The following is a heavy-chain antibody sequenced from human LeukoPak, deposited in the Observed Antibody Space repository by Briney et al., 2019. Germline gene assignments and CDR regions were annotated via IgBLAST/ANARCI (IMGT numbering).Heavy chain of an antibody. CDR2: IYYSGST. CDR1: GGSISSYY. D-gene: IGHD1-26*01. J-gene: IGHJ4*02. Sequence: SETLSLTCTVSGGSISSYYWSWIRQPPGKGMAWIGHIYYSGSTNYNPSLKSRVTISVVTSKNQCSLKLSSVTAADTAVYYGARAYSGSYPFDYWGQGTLVTVSS. CDR3: ARAYSGSYPFDY. V-gene: IGHV4-59*01.